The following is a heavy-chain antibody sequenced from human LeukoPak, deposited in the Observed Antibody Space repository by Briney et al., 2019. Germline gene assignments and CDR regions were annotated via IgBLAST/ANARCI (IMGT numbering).Heavy chain of an antibody. J-gene: IGHJ4*02. CDR1: GFTFSSYA. D-gene: IGHD6-6*01. CDR2: ISYDGSNK. V-gene: IGHV3-30-3*01. CDR3: ARDSESTAAFDY. Sequence: SGGSLRLSCAASGFTFSSYAMHWVRQAPGKGLEWVAVISYDGSNKYYADSVKGRFTISRDNSKNTLYLQMNSLRAEDTAVYYCARDSESTAAFDYWGQGTLVTVSS.